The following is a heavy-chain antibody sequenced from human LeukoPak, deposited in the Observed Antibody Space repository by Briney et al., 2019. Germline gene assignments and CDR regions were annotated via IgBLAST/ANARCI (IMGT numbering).Heavy chain of an antibody. J-gene: IGHJ6*03. CDR3: AARGGTRLSIVAPNPPTDYYYYYYMDV. V-gene: IGHV3-7*03. Sequence: GGSLRLSCVASGFTFSGYWMTWVRQAPGKGLEWVANIKQDGGDKYYVDSVKGRFTISRDNTKNSLYLQMDSLRAEDTAVYYCAARGGTRLSIVAPNPPTDYYYYYYMDVWGKGTTVTVSS. CDR1: GFTFSGYW. D-gene: IGHD6-6*01. CDR2: IKQDGGDK.